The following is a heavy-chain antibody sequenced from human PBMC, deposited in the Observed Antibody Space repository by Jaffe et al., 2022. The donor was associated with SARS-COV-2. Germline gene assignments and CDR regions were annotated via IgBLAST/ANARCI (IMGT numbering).Heavy chain of an antibody. J-gene: IGHJ4*02. CDR1: GGSFSGYY. V-gene: IGHV4-34*01. CDR2: INHSGST. D-gene: IGHD1-20*01. Sequence: QVQLQQWGAGLLKPSETLSLTCAVYGGSFSGYYWSWIRQPPGKGLEWIGEINHSGSTNYNPSLKSRVTISVDTSKNQFSLKLSSVTAADTAVYYCARATYTPRQQYNWNGRYFDYWGQGTLVTVSS. CDR3: ARATYTPRQQYNWNGRYFDY.